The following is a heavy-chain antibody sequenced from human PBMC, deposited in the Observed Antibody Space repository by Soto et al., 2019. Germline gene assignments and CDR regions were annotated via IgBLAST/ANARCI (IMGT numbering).Heavy chain of an antibody. CDR1: GDSISSPDYY. Sequence: SETLSLTCTVSGDSISSPDYYWSWIRQAPGKGLELIGYVYYRGSIYYTPSFESRVSISIDTSKNQFSLRLTSVTAADSAVYFCARVTFTPNWFDSWGQGILVTAPQ. V-gene: IGHV4-30-4*01. J-gene: IGHJ5*01. CDR2: VYYRGSI. CDR3: ARVTFTPNWFDS. D-gene: IGHD3-16*01.